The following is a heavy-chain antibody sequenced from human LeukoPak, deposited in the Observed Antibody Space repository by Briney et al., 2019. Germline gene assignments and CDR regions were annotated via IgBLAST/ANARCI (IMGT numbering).Heavy chain of an antibody. Sequence: PGGSLRLSCAASGFTFSDYNMNWVRQAPGKGLEWVSSISSTSNYIYYADSLKGRFTISRENAKKSVYLQMNSLRADDTAVYYCARVLNYFEYWGQGTLVTVSS. J-gene: IGHJ4*02. CDR1: GFTFSDYN. CDR2: ISSTSNYI. V-gene: IGHV3-21*01. CDR3: ARVLNYFEY.